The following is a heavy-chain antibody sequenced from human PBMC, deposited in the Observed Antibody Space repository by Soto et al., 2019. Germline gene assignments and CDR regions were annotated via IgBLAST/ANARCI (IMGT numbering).Heavy chain of an antibody. CDR2: INHSGST. V-gene: IGHV4-34*01. J-gene: IGHJ5*02. CDR3: ARGRIAARPPAPRSWFDP. CDR1: GGSFSGYY. D-gene: IGHD6-6*01. Sequence: PSETLSLTCAVYGGSFSGYYWSWIRQPPGKGLEWIGEINHSGSTNYNPSLKSRVTISVDTSKNQFSLKLSSVTAADTAVYYCARGRIAARPPAPRSWFDPWGQGTLVTVSS.